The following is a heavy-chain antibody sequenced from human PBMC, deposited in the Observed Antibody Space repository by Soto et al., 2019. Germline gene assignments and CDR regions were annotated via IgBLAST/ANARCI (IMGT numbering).Heavy chain of an antibody. J-gene: IGHJ5*02. CDR3: ASTYSTSWYWFDP. CDR1: GFSLSNAGLG. Sequence: QVTVKESGPVLVKPTETLTLTCTVSGFSLSNAGLGVSWIRQPPGKPLEWLAHIFSNDEKSYSTSLKSRLTISQDTSKSQVVLIMTNMDPVDTATYYCASTYSTSWYWFDPWGQGTLVTVSS. CDR2: IFSNDEK. V-gene: IGHV2-26*04. D-gene: IGHD6-13*01.